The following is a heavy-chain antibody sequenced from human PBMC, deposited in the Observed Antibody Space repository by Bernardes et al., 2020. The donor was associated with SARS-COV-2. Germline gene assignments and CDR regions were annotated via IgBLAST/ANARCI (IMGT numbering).Heavy chain of an antibody. CDR3: ARHTAQAFDY. CDR1: GYNFTNYW. CDR2: IDPSDGYT. V-gene: IGHV5-10-1*01. J-gene: IGHJ4*02. Sequence: GESLKISCKGSGYNFTNYWITWVRHMPGKGLEWMGRIDPSDGYTNYSPSFQGQVTISADKSINTAYVQWGRLKASDTAIYYCARHTAQAFDYWGQGILITVSS. D-gene: IGHD5-18*01.